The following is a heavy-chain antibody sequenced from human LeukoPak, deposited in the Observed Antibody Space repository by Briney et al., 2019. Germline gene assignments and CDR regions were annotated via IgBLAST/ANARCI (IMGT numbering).Heavy chain of an antibody. CDR2: INSDGSST. D-gene: IGHD3-22*01. Sequence: GGSLRLSCAASGFTFSSYWMHWVRQAPGKGLVWVSRINSDGSSTSYADSVKGRFTISRDNAKNTLYLQINSLRAEDTAVYYCARVMCYYDSSGYFDYWGQGTLVTVSS. CDR3: ARVMCYYDSSGYFDY. CDR1: GFTFSSYW. J-gene: IGHJ4*02. V-gene: IGHV3-74*01.